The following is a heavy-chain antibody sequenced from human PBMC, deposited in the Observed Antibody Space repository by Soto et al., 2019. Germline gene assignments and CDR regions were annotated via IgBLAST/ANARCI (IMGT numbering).Heavy chain of an antibody. Sequence: ASVKVSCKASVYTFTGYYMHWVRQAPGQGLEWMGWINPNSGGTNYAQKFQGWVTMTRDTSISTAYMELSRLRSDDTAVYYCARGREYDFWSGFFFDYWGQGTLVTVSS. J-gene: IGHJ4*02. CDR3: ARGREYDFWSGFFFDY. CDR1: VYTFTGYY. V-gene: IGHV1-2*04. CDR2: INPNSGGT. D-gene: IGHD3-3*01.